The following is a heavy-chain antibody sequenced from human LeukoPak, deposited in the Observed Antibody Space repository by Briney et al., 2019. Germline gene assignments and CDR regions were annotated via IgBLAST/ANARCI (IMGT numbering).Heavy chain of an antibody. V-gene: IGHV1-2*06. CDR1: GYTFTGYY. J-gene: IGHJ4*02. D-gene: IGHD3-3*01. CDR3: ARGYCDFWSGYQEGEFDY. CDR2: INPNSGGT. Sequence: ASVKVSCKASGYTFTGYYMHWVRQAPGQGLEWMGRINPNSGGTNYAQKFQGRVTMTRDTSISTAYMELSRLRSDDTAVYYCARGYCDFWSGYQEGEFDYWVEGTLVSVSS.